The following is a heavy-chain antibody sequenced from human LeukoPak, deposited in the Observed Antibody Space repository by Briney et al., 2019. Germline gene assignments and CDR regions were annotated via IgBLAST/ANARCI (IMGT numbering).Heavy chain of an antibody. J-gene: IGHJ4*02. CDR2: IYYSGST. Sequence: PSETLSLTCTVSGGSISSYYWSWIRQPPGKGLEWIGYIYYSGSTNYNPSLKSRVTISVDTSKNQFSLKLSSVTAADTAVYYCASQGPYSGSYYFDYWGQGTLVTVSS. D-gene: IGHD1-26*01. CDR1: GGSISSYY. CDR3: ASQGPYSGSYYFDY. V-gene: IGHV4-59*08.